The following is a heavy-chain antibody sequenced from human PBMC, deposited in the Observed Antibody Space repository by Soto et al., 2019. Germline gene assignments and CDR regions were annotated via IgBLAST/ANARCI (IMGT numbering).Heavy chain of an antibody. CDR2: IRGSGFNT. Sequence: GGSLRLSCTASGFTFSSYAMGWVHQAPGKGLEWVSNIRGSGFNTYYADSVKGRFTISRDNSKNTLYLQMNSLRAEDTAIYYCAKDLISGSFSTFDYWGQGTLVTV. D-gene: IGHD1-26*01. V-gene: IGHV3-23*01. CDR3: AKDLISGSFSTFDY. J-gene: IGHJ4*02. CDR1: GFTFSSYA.